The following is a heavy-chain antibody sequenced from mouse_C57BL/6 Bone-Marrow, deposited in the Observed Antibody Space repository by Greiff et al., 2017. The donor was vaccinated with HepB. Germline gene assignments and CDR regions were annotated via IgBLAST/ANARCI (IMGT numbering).Heavy chain of an antibody. CDR1: GYAFSSSW. Sequence: QVQLQQSGPELVKPGASVKISCKASGYAFSSSWMNWVKQRPGKGLEWIGRIYPGDGDTNYNGKFKGKATLTADKSSSTAYMQLSSLTSEDSAVYFCARGGKITAVVDCWYFDVWGTGTTVTVSS. J-gene: IGHJ1*03. CDR3: ARGGKITAVVDCWYFDV. V-gene: IGHV1-82*01. D-gene: IGHD1-1*01. CDR2: IYPGDGDT.